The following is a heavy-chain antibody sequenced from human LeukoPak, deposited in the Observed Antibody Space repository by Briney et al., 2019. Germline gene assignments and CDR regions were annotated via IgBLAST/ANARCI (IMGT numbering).Heavy chain of an antibody. CDR2: IKGDGREK. CDR1: GFTFSNYW. CDR3: ARLFYHSAEY. D-gene: IGHD1-14*01. V-gene: IGHV3-7*01. Sequence: GGSLRLSCAASGFTFSNYWMSWVRQAPGKGLEWVATIKGDGREKYYVDSVKGRFTTSRDNAKNSLYLQMNSLRPEDTAVYYCARLFYHSAEYCGQGTLVTVSS. J-gene: IGHJ4*02.